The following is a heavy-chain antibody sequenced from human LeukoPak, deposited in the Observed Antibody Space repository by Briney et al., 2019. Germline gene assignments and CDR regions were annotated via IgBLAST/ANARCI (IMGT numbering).Heavy chain of an antibody. CDR3: ARKGLGGELGGFDS. Sequence: SGGSLRLSCAASGFTFSGSTMHWVRQVPGKGLEWVSGTNRRGDITGYADFVKGRFTISRDNAKNSLYLQMNSLRVEDTALYHCARKGLGGELGGFDSWGQGTLVTVSS. V-gene: IGHV3-20*01. CDR1: GFTFSGST. CDR2: TNRRGDIT. J-gene: IGHJ4*02. D-gene: IGHD1-7*01.